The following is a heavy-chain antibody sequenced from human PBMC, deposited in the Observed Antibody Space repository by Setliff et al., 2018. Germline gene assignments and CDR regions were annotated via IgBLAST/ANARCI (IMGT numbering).Heavy chain of an antibody. CDR3: AVDHVTNIAESGYGYTRIDP. Sequence: SETLSLTCTVSGGSITDENSWWAWIRQPAGKRPEWLGLIYIRGGTDYNPSLKSRVTISLDTSMNQFSLNLTSVTAADTAVYYCAVDHVTNIAESGYGYTRIDPWGQGIPVTVSS. CDR2: IYIRGGT. J-gene: IGHJ5*02. D-gene: IGHD6-19*01. V-gene: IGHV4-61*02. CDR1: GGSITDENSW.